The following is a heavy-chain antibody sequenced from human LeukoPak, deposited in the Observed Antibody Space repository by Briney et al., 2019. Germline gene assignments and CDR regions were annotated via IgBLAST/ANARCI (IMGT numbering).Heavy chain of an antibody. V-gene: IGHV3-21*01. J-gene: IGHJ4*02. D-gene: IGHD5-18*01. Sequence: GGSLRLSCAASGFTFSSYAMSWVRQAPGKGLEWVSSISSSSSYIYYADSVKGRFTISRDNAKNSLYLQMNSLRAEDTAVYYCARDLSRKYSYGYYFDYWGQGTLVTVSS. CDR2: ISSSSSYI. CDR3: ARDLSRKYSYGYYFDY. CDR1: GFTFSSYA.